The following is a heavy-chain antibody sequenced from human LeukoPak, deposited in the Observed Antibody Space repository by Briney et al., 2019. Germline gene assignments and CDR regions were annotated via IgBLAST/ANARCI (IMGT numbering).Heavy chain of an antibody. D-gene: IGHD2-15*01. CDR3: TTVLPVEDGHDY. V-gene: IGHV3-15*01. Sequence: GGSLRLSCAASGFTFSSYAMSWVRQAPGKGLEWVGRIKSKTDGGTTDYAAPVKGRFAISRDDSKNTLYLQMNSLKTEDTAVYYCTTVLPVEDGHDYWGQGTLVTVSS. J-gene: IGHJ4*02. CDR2: IKSKTDGGTT. CDR1: GFTFSSYA.